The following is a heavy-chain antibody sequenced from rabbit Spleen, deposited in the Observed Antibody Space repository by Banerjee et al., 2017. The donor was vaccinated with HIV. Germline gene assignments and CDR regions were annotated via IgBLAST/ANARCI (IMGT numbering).Heavy chain of an antibody. V-gene: IGHV1S40*01. CDR1: GFSFSSDYW. J-gene: IGHJ6*01. CDR2: IDTGSRDFT. Sequence: QSLEESGGDLVKPGASLTLTCTASGFSFSSDYWLCWVRQAPGKGLEWIGCIDTGSRDFTYYASWAKGRFTISKTSSTTVTLQMTSLTVADTATYFCARDTGSSFSTYGMDLWGPGTLVTVS. CDR3: ARDTGSSFSTYGMDL. D-gene: IGHD8-1*01.